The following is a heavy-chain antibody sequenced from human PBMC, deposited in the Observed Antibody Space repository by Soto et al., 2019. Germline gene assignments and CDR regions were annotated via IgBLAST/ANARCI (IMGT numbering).Heavy chain of an antibody. CDR2: IFSNDEK. Sequence: QVTLKESGPVLVKPTETLTLTCTVSGFSLSNVRMGVSWIRQPPGKALEWLAHIFSNDEKSYRTSLKSRLTISKDTSKSQVVLTMTNMDPLDAGTYYCARIYHDILTGTVWDFWGQGTLVTVSS. CDR3: ARIYHDILTGTVWDF. J-gene: IGHJ4*02. CDR1: GFSLSNVRMG. V-gene: IGHV2-26*01. D-gene: IGHD3-9*01.